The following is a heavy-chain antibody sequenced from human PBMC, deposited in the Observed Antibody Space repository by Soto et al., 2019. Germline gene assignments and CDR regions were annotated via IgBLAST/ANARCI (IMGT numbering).Heavy chain of an antibody. Sequence: PGAALKISCAASGFTFSSYSMNWVRQAPGKGLECVSYISSSSDTIYYADSVKGRFTVSRDNAKNSLFLRMNSLRDEDTAVYYCARGVNYYNSRINPFYWGQGTPVTVS. J-gene: IGHJ4*02. CDR2: ISSSSDTI. CDR1: GFTFSSYS. V-gene: IGHV3-48*02. D-gene: IGHD3-10*01. CDR3: ARGVNYYNSRINPFY.